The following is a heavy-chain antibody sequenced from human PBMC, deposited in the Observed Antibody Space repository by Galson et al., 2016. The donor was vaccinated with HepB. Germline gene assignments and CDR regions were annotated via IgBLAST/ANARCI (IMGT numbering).Heavy chain of an antibody. Sequence: SVKVSCKASGYTFTSYGISWVRQAPGQGLEWMGRISPYNANTNSGQKLQDRVTMTADTFTNTAYMELRSLKPDDTAVSYCARNDYSQSGDYYNYYGMDVWGQGTTVTVSS. CDR2: ISPYNANT. V-gene: IGHV1-18*01. CDR3: ARNDYSQSGDYYNYYGMDV. CDR1: GYTFTSYG. J-gene: IGHJ6*02. D-gene: IGHD4-11*01.